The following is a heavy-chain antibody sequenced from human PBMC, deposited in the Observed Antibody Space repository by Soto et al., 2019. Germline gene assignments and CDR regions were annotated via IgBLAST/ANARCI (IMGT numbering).Heavy chain of an antibody. V-gene: IGHV3-7*01. CDR2: IKEDGSEK. CDR1: GFTFSRYY. Sequence: EVQLVESGGGLVQPGGSLRLSCTVSGFTFSRYYMNWVRQAPGKGLEWVATIKEDGSEKFYVDSVKGRFTISRDNAKNSLFLPLNSLRVEDTALSYCARDMEDNSDYGDYWGQGALGTVSS. D-gene: IGHD4-4*01. CDR3: ARDMEDNSDYGDY. J-gene: IGHJ4*02.